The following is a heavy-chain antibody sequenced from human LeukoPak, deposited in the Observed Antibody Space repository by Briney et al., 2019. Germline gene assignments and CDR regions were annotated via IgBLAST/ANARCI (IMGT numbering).Heavy chain of an antibody. Sequence: ASVEVSCKASGYTFTNYNINWVRQATGQELEWMGWMNPKSGNTGYEQKFQGRVTMTRNTSMSTAYMELSSLRSEDTAVYYCARGRMVRGITWWFEPWGQGTLVTVSS. CDR3: ARGRMVRGITWWFEP. CDR1: GYTFTNYN. D-gene: IGHD3-10*01. CDR2: MNPKSGNT. J-gene: IGHJ5*02. V-gene: IGHV1-8*01.